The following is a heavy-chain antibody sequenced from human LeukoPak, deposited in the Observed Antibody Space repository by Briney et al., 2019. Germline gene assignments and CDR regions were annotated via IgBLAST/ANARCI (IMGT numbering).Heavy chain of an antibody. CDR1: GGTFSSYA. CDR2: IIPIFGTA. J-gene: IGHJ4*02. CDR3: ARVSGHGGNFFDY. Sequence: ASVKVSCKASGGTFSSYAISWVRQAPGQGPEWMGGIIPIFGTANYAQKFQGRVTITADESTSTAYMELSSLRSEDTAVYYCARVSGHGGNFFDYWGQGTLVTVSS. D-gene: IGHD4-23*01. V-gene: IGHV1-69*13.